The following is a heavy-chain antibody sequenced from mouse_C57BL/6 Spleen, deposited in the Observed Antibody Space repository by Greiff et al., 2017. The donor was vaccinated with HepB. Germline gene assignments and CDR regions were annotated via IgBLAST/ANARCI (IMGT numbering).Heavy chain of an antibody. CDR3: AREGSSYRFDY. Sequence: DVKLVESEGGLVQPGSSMKLSCTASGFTFSDYYMAWVRQVPEKGLEWVANINYDGSSTYYLDSLKSRFIISRDNAKNILYLQMSSLKSEDTATYYCAREGSSYRFDYWGQGTTLTVSS. CDR1: GFTFSDYY. D-gene: IGHD1-1*01. J-gene: IGHJ2*01. V-gene: IGHV5-16*01. CDR2: INYDGSST.